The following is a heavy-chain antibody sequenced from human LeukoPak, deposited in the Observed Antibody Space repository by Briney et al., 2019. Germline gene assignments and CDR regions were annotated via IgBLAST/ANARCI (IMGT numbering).Heavy chain of an antibody. CDR3: AKDQPTTSGYKYGYLDY. V-gene: IGHV3-23*01. CDR2: ISGSGGST. CDR1: GFTFSSYA. Sequence: PGGSLRLSCAASGFTFSSYAMSWVRQAPGKGLEWVSAISGSGGSTYYADSVKGRFTISRDNSKNTLYLQMNSLRAEDTAVYYCAKDQPTTSGYKYGYLDYWGQGTLVTVSS. J-gene: IGHJ4*02. D-gene: IGHD3-22*01.